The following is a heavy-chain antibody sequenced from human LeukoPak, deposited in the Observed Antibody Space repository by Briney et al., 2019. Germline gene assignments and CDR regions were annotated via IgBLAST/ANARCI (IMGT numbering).Heavy chain of an antibody. J-gene: IGHJ3*02. CDR2: ISWNSGSI. CDR1: GFTFDDYA. Sequence: GGSLRLSCAASGFTFDDYAMHWVRQAPGKGLEWVSGISWNSGSIGYADSVKGRFTISRDNAKNSLYLQMNSLRAEDMALYYCAKEFLAYDAFDIWGQGTMVTVSS. CDR3: AKEFLAYDAFDI. V-gene: IGHV3-9*03.